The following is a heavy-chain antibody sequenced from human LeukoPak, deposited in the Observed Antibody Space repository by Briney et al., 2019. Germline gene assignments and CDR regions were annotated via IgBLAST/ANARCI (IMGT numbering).Heavy chain of an antibody. J-gene: IGHJ4*02. V-gene: IGHV3-21*01. CDR3: ARSRSSGWYRDY. CDR2: ISSSSYI. Sequence: GGSLRLSCAASGFTFSSYSMNWVRQAPGKGLEWVSSISSSSYIYYADSVKGRFTISRDNAENSLYLQMNSLRAEDTAVYYCARSRSSGWYRDYWGQGTLVTVSS. CDR1: GFTFSSYS. D-gene: IGHD6-19*01.